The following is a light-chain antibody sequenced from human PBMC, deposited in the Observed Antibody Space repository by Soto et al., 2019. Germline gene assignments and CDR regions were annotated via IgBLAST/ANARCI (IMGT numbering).Light chain of an antibody. V-gene: IGLV2-14*04. J-gene: IGLJ1*01. CDR2: DVS. Sequence: ISYNKTSSDFCCSNYVSWYQQHPGKSPKLMFYDVSNRSSGVSNLFSFSSAGDTSSLTISGLQAEDEADYYCSSYTSSSTLYVFGTGTKVTVL. CDR1: SSDFCCSNY. CDR3: SSYTSSSTLYV.